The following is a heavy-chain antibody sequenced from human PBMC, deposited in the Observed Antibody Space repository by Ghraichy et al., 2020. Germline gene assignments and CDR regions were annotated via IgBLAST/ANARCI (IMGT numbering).Heavy chain of an antibody. J-gene: IGHJ3*02. CDR2: TYYRSKWNT. V-gene: IGHV6-1*01. D-gene: IGHD7-27*01. CDR3: ARDPPPTGDDALDI. CDR1: GDSVSSNSAA. Sequence: SQTLSLTCAISGDSVSSNSAAWNWIRQSPSRGLEWLGRTYYRSKWNTDYALSVKSRITINPDTSTNQFSLHLNSVTPEDTAVYYCARDPPPTGDDALDIWGQGTMVTVSS.